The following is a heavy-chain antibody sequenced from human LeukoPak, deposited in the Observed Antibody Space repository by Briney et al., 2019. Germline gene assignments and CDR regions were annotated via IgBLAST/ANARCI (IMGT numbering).Heavy chain of an antibody. Sequence: ASVKVSCKASGYTFTGYYMHWVRQAPGQGLEWMGWINPNSGGTNYAQKFQGRVTMTRDTSISTAYMELSRLRSDDTAVYYCASFRPPAEHWFDPWGQGTLVTVSS. J-gene: IGHJ5*02. CDR1: GYTFTGYY. CDR2: INPNSGGT. V-gene: IGHV1-2*02. CDR3: ASFRPPAEHWFDP.